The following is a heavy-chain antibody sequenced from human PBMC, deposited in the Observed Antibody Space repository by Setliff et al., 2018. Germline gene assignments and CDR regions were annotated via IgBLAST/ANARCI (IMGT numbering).Heavy chain of an antibody. CDR3: AKGGYSSSHVPVFDI. CDR2: ISWNSGSI. J-gene: IGHJ3*02. D-gene: IGHD6-6*01. Sequence: PGGSLRLSCAASGFTFDDYAMHWVRQAPGKGLEWVSGISWNSGSIGYADSVKGRFTISRDNAKNSLYLQMNSLRAEDMALYYCAKGGYSSSHVPVFDIWGQGTMVTVSS. V-gene: IGHV3-9*03. CDR1: GFTFDDYA.